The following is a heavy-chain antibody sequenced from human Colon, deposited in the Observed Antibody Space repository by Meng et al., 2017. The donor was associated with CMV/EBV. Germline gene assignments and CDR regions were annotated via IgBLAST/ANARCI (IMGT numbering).Heavy chain of an antibody. CDR2: INPRSGGI. Sequence: ASVKVSCKASGYSFSGYYIHWVRQAPGPGLEWIGSINPRSGGIKYGQKFQGRVTMTTDTSMNTAYMDLTRLTSDDTAVYFCARGPSSTIQGFPYWGQGTLVTVSS. D-gene: IGHD2-15*01. J-gene: IGHJ4*02. CDR3: ARGPSSTIQGFPY. CDR1: GYSFSGYY. V-gene: IGHV1-2*02.